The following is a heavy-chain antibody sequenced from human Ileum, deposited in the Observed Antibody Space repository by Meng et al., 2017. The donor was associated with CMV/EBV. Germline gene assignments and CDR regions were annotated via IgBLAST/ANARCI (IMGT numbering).Heavy chain of an antibody. V-gene: IGHV3-7*01. CDR1: GFSFNTYW. Sequence: GESLKISCGVSGFSFNTYWMSWVRQAPGKGLEWVANIKEDGSEKHYVDSVKGRFIISRDNAKNSLYLQMNSLRADDTAVYYCATRGQAPENWGQGKLVTVSS. J-gene: IGHJ4*02. CDR2: IKEDGSEK. D-gene: IGHD1-14*01. CDR3: ATRGQAPEN.